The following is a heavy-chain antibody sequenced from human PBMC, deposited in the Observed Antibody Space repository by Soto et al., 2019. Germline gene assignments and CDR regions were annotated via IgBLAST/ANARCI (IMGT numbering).Heavy chain of an antibody. V-gene: IGHV1-69*13. CDR1: GGTFSSYA. CDR3: ARVCYCCGDCINNYGMDL. CDR2: IIPIFGTA. D-gene: IGHD2-21*02. J-gene: IGHJ6*02. Sequence: AAVKVSCKASGGTFSSYAISWVRQDPGQGLEWMGGIIPIFGTANYAQKFQGRVTITADESTSTAYMELSSLRSEDTAVYYCARVCYCCGDCINNYGMDLWGQRSTVIVS.